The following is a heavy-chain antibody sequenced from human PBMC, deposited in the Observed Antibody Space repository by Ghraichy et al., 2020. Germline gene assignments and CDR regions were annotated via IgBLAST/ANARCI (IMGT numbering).Heavy chain of an antibody. CDR1: GFSFSDYY. J-gene: IGHJ4*02. Sequence: GGSLRLTCAASGFSFSDYYMSWIRQAPGKGLEWVSYISSSSSYTNYADSVKGRFTISRDNAKNSLYLQMNSLSAEDTAVYYCARALSGYEVYYFDYWGQGTLVTVSS. CDR2: ISSSSSYT. V-gene: IGHV3-11*06. CDR3: ARALSGYEVYYFDY. D-gene: IGHD3-3*01.